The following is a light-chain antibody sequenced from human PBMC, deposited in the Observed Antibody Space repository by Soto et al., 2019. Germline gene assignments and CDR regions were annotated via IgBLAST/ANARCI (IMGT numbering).Light chain of an antibody. Sequence: CVITPPASGSAAPGQKSTISCSGRSSNIGGNSVSWYQQLPGTAPKLLIYDDNKRPSGIPDRFSGSKSGTSATLGITGFQTGDEADYYCGSWDSSLRAYVFGTGTKVTVL. CDR1: SSNIGGNS. CDR2: DDN. CDR3: GSWDSSLRAYV. J-gene: IGLJ1*01. V-gene: IGLV1-51*01.